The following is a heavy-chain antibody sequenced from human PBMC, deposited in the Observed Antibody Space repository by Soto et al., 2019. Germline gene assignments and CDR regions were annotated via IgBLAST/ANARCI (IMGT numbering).Heavy chain of an antibody. CDR2: ISSSGSTI. D-gene: IGHD3-22*01. Sequence: EVQLVESGGGLVQPGGSLRLSCAASGFTFSSYEMNWVRQAPGKGLEWVSYISSSGSTIYYADSVKGRFTISRDNAKNSLYLQMNSLRAEDTAVYYCARSGYYYDSSGYYFFYWGQGTLVTVSS. V-gene: IGHV3-48*03. CDR3: ARSGYYYDSSGYYFFY. CDR1: GFTFSSYE. J-gene: IGHJ4*02.